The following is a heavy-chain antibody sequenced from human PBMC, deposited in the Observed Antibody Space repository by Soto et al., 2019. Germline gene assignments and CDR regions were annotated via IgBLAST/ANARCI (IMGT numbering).Heavy chain of an antibody. CDR2: IYHSGGG. V-gene: IGHV4-31*03. D-gene: IGHD4-17*01. J-gene: IGHJ4*02. Sequence: SETLSLTCSVSGVSVISGGHYWNWIRQFPGKGLEWIGYIYHSGGGYYNPSLKSRASMSVDTSKNEFSLRLASVTAADTAVYFCARDTDATVGRHYFDYWGQGAMVTVYS. CDR1: GVSVISGGHY. CDR3: ARDTDATVGRHYFDY.